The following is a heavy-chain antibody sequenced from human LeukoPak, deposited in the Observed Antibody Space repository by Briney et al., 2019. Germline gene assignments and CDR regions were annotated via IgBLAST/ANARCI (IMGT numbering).Heavy chain of an antibody. Sequence: PGGSLRLSCAASGLTFSSHWMHWVRQAPGKGLVWVSRITNDGSSTTYADSVKGRFTISRDNAKSSLYLQMNRLRAEDTAVYFCAREAEEAFDYWGQGTLVTVSS. V-gene: IGHV3-74*01. J-gene: IGHJ4*02. CDR3: AREAEEAFDY. CDR1: GLTFSSHW. CDR2: ITNDGSST.